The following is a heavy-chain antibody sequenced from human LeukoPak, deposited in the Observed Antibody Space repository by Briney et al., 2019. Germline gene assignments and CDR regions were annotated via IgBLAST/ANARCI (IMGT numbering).Heavy chain of an antibody. V-gene: IGHV6-1*01. J-gene: IGHJ6*03. CDR3: ARDILYDYFWGSQARGNRGHYYMDV. D-gene: IGHD3-16*01. CDR1: GDSVSSNSAA. Sequence: SQTLSLTCAISGDSVSSNSAAWNWIRQSPSRGLEWLGRTYYRSKWYNDYAVSVKSRITINPDTSKNQFSLQLNPVTPEDTAVYYCARDILYDYFWGSQARGNRGHYYMDVWGKGTTVTVSS. CDR2: TYYRSKWYN.